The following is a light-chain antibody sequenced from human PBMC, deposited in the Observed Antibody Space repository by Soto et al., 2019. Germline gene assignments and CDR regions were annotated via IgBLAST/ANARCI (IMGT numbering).Light chain of an antibody. CDR2: DAS. Sequence: EIVLTQSPATLSLSPGERATLSCRASQSVSSYLAWYKQKPGQAPRLLIYDASNRATGIPAKFSGSGSGTDFTLTISRLVPEDFAVYYCQQRSNWPPLTFGGGTKVEIK. J-gene: IGKJ4*01. V-gene: IGKV3-11*01. CDR1: QSVSSY. CDR3: QQRSNWPPLT.